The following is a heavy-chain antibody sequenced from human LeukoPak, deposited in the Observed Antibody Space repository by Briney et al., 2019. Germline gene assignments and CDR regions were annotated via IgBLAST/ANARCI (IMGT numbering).Heavy chain of an antibody. J-gene: IGHJ6*03. Sequence: ASVKVSCKASGGTFSSYAISWVRQAPGQGLEWMGWMNPNSGNTGYAQKFQGRVTMTRNTSISTAYMELSSLRSEDTAVYYCASSNVLRYFDWLSPSYYYYYMDVWGKGTTVTISS. CDR3: ASSNVLRYFDWLSPSYYYYYMDV. V-gene: IGHV1-8*02. CDR1: GGTFSSYA. CDR2: MNPNSGNT. D-gene: IGHD3-9*01.